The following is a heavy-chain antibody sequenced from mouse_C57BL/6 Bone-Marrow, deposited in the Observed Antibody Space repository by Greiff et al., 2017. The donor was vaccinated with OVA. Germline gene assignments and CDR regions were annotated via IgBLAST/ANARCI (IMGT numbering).Heavy chain of an antibody. CDR3: AREPEDY. Sequence: EVKLMESGGGLVKPGGSLKLSCAASGFTFSDYGMHWVRQAPEKGLEWVAYISSVSSTIYYADTVKGRFTISRDNAKNTLFLQMASLRSEDTAMYYCAREPEDYWGQGTTLTVSS. CDR2: ISSVSSTI. J-gene: IGHJ2*01. CDR1: GFTFSDYG. V-gene: IGHV5-17*01.